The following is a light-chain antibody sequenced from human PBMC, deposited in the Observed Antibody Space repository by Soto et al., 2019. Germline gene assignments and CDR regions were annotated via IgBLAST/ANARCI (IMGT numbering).Light chain of an antibody. Sequence: QSVLTQPASVSGSPGQSVTISCTGTSSDVGAYKYVSWYQKHPGKAPKLMIYGVSNRPSGISNRLSGSKSGNTAFLTISGLQTEDEADYYCSSFTGPTTLDVFGTGTKVTVL. CDR3: SSFTGPTTLDV. V-gene: IGLV2-14*03. CDR1: SSDVGAYKY. CDR2: GVS. J-gene: IGLJ1*01.